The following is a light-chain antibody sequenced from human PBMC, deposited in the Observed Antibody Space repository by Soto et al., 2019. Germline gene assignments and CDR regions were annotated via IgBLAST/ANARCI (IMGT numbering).Light chain of an antibody. V-gene: IGLV2-14*01. Sequence: QSVLTQPASVSGSPGQSITISCTGTSSGVGVYDYASWYQQQSGKAPKLMIHEVSNRPSGVSNRFSGSKSGNTASLTISGLQAEDEADYYCSSFTSSRAYVFGIGTKVTVL. CDR2: EVS. J-gene: IGLJ1*01. CDR1: SSGVGVYDY. CDR3: SSFTSSRAYV.